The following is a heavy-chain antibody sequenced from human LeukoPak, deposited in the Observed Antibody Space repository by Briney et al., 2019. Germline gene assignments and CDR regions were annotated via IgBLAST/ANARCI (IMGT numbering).Heavy chain of an antibody. J-gene: IGHJ6*04. CDR3: AELGITMIGGV. Sequence: PGGSLRLSCAASEFTFHNSGMNWVRQAPGKGLEWVSGISASGGTTYYADSVKGRFTISRDNSKNTLFLHMDTLRAEDTAVYYCAELGITMIGGVWGKGTTVTISS. CDR2: ISASGGTT. D-gene: IGHD3-10*02. V-gene: IGHV3-23*01. CDR1: EFTFHNSG.